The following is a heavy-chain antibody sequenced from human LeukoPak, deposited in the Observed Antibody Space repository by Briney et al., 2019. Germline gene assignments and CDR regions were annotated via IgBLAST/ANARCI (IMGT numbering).Heavy chain of an antibody. CDR3: ARGGGPRVRISYSSSWQKGKGAPSALGMDV. V-gene: IGHV4-34*01. Sequence: SETLSLTCAVYGGSFSGYYWSWIRQPPGKGLEWIGEIDHSGSTNYNPSLKSRVTISVDTSKNQFSLKLSSVTAADTAVYYCARGGGPRVRISYSSSWQKGKGAPSALGMDVWGQGTTVTVSS. J-gene: IGHJ6*02. CDR2: IDHSGST. CDR1: GGSFSGYY. D-gene: IGHD6-13*01.